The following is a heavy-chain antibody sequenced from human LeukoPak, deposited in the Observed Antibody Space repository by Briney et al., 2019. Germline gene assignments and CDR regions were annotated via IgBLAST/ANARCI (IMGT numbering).Heavy chain of an antibody. J-gene: IGHJ4*02. D-gene: IGHD2/OR15-2a*01. CDR1: GSSFTNYW. CDR2: IDPYDSYA. CDR3: ARQRKNNYHDY. V-gene: IGHV5-10-1*01. Sequence: KSGESLKISCQGSGSSFTNYWITWVRQVPGKGLEWMGRIDPYDSYAKYNPSFQGLVTFSADRSDYTAYLQWSSLKASDTATYYCARQRKNNYHDYWGQGTLVTVSS.